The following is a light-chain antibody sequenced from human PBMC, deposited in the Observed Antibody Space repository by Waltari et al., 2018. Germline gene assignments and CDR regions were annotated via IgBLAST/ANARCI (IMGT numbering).Light chain of an antibody. Sequence: QSALTQPPSASGSPGQSVTISCTGTTSDVGSYNYVSWYQQHPGKAPKLIISEATKRPSGVPDRFSGSKSGNSAPLTVSGLQAEDEADYYCSSYAHSNTVVFGGGTRLTVL. CDR3: SSYAHSNTVV. J-gene: IGLJ2*01. CDR1: TSDVGSYNY. CDR2: EAT. V-gene: IGLV2-8*01.